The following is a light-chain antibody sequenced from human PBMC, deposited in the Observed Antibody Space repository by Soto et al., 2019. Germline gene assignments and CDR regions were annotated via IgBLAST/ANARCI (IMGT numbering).Light chain of an antibody. CDR2: AAS. J-gene: IGKJ5*01. Sequence: DIQVTQSPCARSASVGDRVTITCRASQDIAGYLAWYQHKPGRAPELLIHAASSLQSGVPSRFSGSGSGTDFTLTINSLQPEDFATYYCQQAYSFPITFGQGTRLEIK. CDR1: QDIAGY. CDR3: QQAYSFPIT. V-gene: IGKV1D-12*01.